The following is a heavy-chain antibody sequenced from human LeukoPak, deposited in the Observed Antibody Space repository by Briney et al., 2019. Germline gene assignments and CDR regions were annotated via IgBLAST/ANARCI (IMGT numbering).Heavy chain of an antibody. CDR3: ARGFRDSAMFLDY. CDR2: ISSTGSTM. Sequence: GGSLRLSCAASGITFSSYEMNWVRQAPGKELEWISCISSTGSTMYCADSVKGRFTISRDNAKNSLYLQMSSLRAEDTAVYYCARGFRDSAMFLDYWGHGALVTVSS. D-gene: IGHD3-3*01. V-gene: IGHV3-48*03. CDR1: GITFSSYE. J-gene: IGHJ4*01.